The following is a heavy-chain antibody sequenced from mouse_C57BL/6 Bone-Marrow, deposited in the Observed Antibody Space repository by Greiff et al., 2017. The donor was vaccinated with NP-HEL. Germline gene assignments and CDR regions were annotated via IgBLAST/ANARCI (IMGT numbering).Heavy chain of an antibody. D-gene: IGHD4-1*01. CDR2: ISSGSSTI. CDR3: ARPLGPWYFDV. Sequence: EVKVVESGGGLVKPGGSLKLSCAASGFTFSDYGMHWVRQAPEKGLAWVAYISSGSSTIYYADTVKGRFTISRDNAKNTLFLQMTSLRSEDTAMYYCARPLGPWYFDVWGTGTTVTVSS. V-gene: IGHV5-17*01. CDR1: GFTFSDYG. J-gene: IGHJ1*03.